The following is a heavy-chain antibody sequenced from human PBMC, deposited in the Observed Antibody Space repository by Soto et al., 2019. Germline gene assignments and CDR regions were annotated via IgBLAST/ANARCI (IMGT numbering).Heavy chain of an antibody. Sequence: PGGSLELSCAASGFTFRIFTMNWARKPPGKGLEWVSTISSNSAYIYYTDALRGRFTISRDNAKNSLHLQMNSLRAEDTAVYYCTRDASRDSSARGWFDPWGPGTLVTVSS. CDR1: GFTFRIFT. D-gene: IGHD6-13*01. CDR3: TRDASRDSSARGWFDP. V-gene: IGHV3-21*01. J-gene: IGHJ5*02. CDR2: ISSNSAYI.